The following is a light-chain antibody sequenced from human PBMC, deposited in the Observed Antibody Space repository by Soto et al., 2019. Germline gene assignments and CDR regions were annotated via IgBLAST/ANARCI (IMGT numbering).Light chain of an antibody. CDR3: QQANSFPYT. J-gene: IGKJ2*01. CDR2: ATS. Sequence: DIQMTQSPSSVSASVGDRVTITCRASQGISNWLAWYQQKAGKAPKLLIYATSTLPSGVPSRLRGSGSGTEFTLTISSLQPEDVATYYCQQANSFPYTFGQGTKLEIK. CDR1: QGISNW. V-gene: IGKV1-12*01.